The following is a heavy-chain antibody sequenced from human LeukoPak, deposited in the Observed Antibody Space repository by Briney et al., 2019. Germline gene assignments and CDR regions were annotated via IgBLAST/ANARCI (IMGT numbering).Heavy chain of an antibody. J-gene: IGHJ4*02. CDR2: INHSGST. CDR3: ARGGSPAPPPAYYFDY. Sequence: SETLSLTCAVYGGSFSGYYWSWILQPPGKGLEGIGEINHSGSTNYNPSLKSRVTISVDTSKNQFSLKLSSVTAADTAVYYCARGGSPAPPPAYYFDYWGQGTLVTVSS. V-gene: IGHV4-34*01. CDR1: GGSFSGYY. D-gene: IGHD6-19*01.